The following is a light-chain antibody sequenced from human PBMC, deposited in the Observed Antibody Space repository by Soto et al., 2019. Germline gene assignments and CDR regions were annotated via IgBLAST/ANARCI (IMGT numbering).Light chain of an antibody. Sequence: EIVLTQSPGTLSLSPGERATLSCRASHTISSSYLAWYQQKPGQAPRLLMYGISRRATGIPDRFSGSGSGTDFTLTTTRLEPEDFAAYYCQQYVTSSPRTFGQGTKVDIK. CDR1: HTISSSY. CDR2: GIS. J-gene: IGKJ1*01. V-gene: IGKV3-20*01. CDR3: QQYVTSSPRT.